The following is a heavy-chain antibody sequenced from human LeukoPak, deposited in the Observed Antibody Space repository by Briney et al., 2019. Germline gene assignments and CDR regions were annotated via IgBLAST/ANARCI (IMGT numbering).Heavy chain of an antibody. Sequence: GGSLRLSCAASRFTFSSYAMSWVRQAPGKGLEWVSGISGSGGSTYYADSVKGRFTISRDNSKNTLYLQMNSLRAEDTAPYYCAKEPQGFSGSYGSYYFDYWGQGTLVTVSS. V-gene: IGHV3-23*01. CDR2: ISGSGGST. J-gene: IGHJ4*02. CDR1: RFTFSSYA. CDR3: AKEPQGFSGSYGSYYFDY. D-gene: IGHD1-26*01.